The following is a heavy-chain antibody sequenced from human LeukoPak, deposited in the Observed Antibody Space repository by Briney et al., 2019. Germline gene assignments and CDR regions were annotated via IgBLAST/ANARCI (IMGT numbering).Heavy chain of an antibody. D-gene: IGHD3-3*01. CDR3: ARSPGRYYDFWSGSYYYYGMDV. V-gene: IGHV1-46*01. CDR1: GYTFTSYY. Sequence: ASVKVSCKASGYTFTSYYMHWVRQAPGQGLEWMGIINPSGSSTSYAQKFQGRVTMTRDTSTSTVYMELSSLRSEDTAVYYCARSPGRYYDFWSGSYYYYGMDVWGQGTTVTVSS. CDR2: INPSGSST. J-gene: IGHJ6*02.